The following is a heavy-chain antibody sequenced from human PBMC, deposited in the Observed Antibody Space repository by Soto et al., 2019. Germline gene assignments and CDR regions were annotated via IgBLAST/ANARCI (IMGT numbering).Heavy chain of an antibody. CDR2: ISAYNGNT. V-gene: IGHV1-18*01. CDR3: ARERDDRRWSSDENLKH. Sequence: ASVRVSCKASGYTFTSHGIHWVRQARGQGLEWMGWISAYNGNTNYAQKLQGRVTMTRDTSTSTAYMELRSLRYDDTAVYYCARERDDRRWSSDENLKHWGQGTLVSVS. D-gene: IGHD2-15*01. J-gene: IGHJ1*01. CDR1: GYTFTSHG.